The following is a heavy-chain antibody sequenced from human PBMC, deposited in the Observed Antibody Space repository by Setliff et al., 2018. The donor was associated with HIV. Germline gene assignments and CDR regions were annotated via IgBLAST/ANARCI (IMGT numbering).Heavy chain of an antibody. J-gene: IGHJ6*02. CDR3: AREQVGFGPPRGMDV. D-gene: IGHD3-10*01. CDR1: GYTLSELS. Sequence: ASVKVSCKVSGYTLSELSMHWVRQAPGKGLEWMGGFDPADGETIYAQQFQGRVTITADESTSTVYMELSSLRSEDTAVYYCAREQVGFGPPRGMDVWGQGTTVTVSS. CDR2: FDPADGET. V-gene: IGHV1-24*01.